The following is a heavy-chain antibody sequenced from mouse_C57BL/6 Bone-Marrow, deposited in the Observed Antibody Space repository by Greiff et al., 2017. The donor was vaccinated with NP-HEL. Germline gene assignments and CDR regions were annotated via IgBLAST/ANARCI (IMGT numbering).Heavy chain of an antibody. Sequence: VQLQQSGPELVKPGASVKISCKASGYAFSSSWMNWVKQRPGKGLEWIGRIYPGAGDTNSNGQFTGKATLTPAKSSSTACMQLSILTAEDSAVYFCSGVDWAFDYWGKGTALTVSA. D-gene: IGHD4-1*01. CDR2: IYPGAGDT. V-gene: IGHV1-82*01. CDR1: GYAFSSSW. CDR3: SGVDWAFDY. J-gene: IGHJ2*01.